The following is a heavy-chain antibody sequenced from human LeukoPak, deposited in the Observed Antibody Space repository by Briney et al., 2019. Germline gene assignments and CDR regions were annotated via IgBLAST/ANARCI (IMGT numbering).Heavy chain of an antibody. CDR3: AGGYKYAYYNYYYMDV. CDR2: ISYSGST. D-gene: IGHD5-24*01. Sequence: SETLSLTCTVSDDSITIYYWSWIRQPPGKGLEWIGYISYSGSTNYNPSLMSRVTISVDTSKNQFSLKLSSVTAADTAVYYCAGGYKYAYYNYYYMDVWGKGTTVTVSS. CDR1: DDSITIYY. J-gene: IGHJ6*03. V-gene: IGHV4-59*01.